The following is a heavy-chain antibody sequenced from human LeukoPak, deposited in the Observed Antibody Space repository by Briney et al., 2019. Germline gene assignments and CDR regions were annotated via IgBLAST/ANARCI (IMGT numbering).Heavy chain of an antibody. Sequence: PGGSLRLSCAASGFSFSSYEMSWVRQAPGKGLEWVSSISSSSYIYYADSVKGRLTISRDNAKNSLYLQMNSLRAEDTAVYYCARDLGVGIAAAGDAFDIWGQGTMVTVSS. CDR3: ARDLGVGIAAAGDAFDI. CDR2: ISSSSYI. CDR1: GFSFSSYE. V-gene: IGHV3-21*01. J-gene: IGHJ3*02. D-gene: IGHD6-13*01.